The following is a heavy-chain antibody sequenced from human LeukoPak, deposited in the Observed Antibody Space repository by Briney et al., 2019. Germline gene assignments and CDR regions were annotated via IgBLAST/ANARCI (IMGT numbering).Heavy chain of an antibody. D-gene: IGHD5-24*01. J-gene: IGHJ4*02. CDR2: IIPILGIA. CDR1: GGTFSSYA. V-gene: IGHV1-69*04. Sequence: SVKVSCKASGGTFSSYAISWVRQAPGQGLEWMGRIIPILGIANYAQKFQGRVTITADKSTSTAYMELSSLRSEDMAVYYCAREGVEMATITPYYFDYWGQGTLVTVSS. CDR3: AREGVEMATITPYYFDY.